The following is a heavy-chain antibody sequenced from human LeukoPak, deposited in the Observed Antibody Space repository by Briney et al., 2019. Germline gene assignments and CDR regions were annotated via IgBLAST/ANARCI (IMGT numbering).Heavy chain of an antibody. CDR2: VYNSGTT. CDR1: GGSISYYY. D-gene: IGHD1-7*01. CDR3: ARIGTRDWCFDL. V-gene: IGHV4-59*01. J-gene: IGHJ2*01. Sequence: SETLSLTCTVSGGSISYYYWHWIRQPPGKGLEWIGNVYNSGTTNYNPSLKSRVSISIDTSKNQFSLMLHSVTAADTAVYYCARIGTRDWCFDLWGRGTLVTVSS.